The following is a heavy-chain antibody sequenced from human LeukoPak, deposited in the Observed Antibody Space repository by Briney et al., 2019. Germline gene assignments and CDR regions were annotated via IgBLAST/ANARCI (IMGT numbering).Heavy chain of an antibody. CDR1: GYTFTGYY. Sequence: ASVKVSCKTSGYTFTGYYIHWVRLAPGQGLEWMGWINPKSGDTKYAQKFQGRVTMTRDTSITTAYMDLSRLSSDDTAVYYCAREPLYGDLVNGFDYWGQGTLVTVSS. J-gene: IGHJ4*02. CDR3: AREPLYGDLVNGFDY. CDR2: INPKSGDT. D-gene: IGHD4-17*01. V-gene: IGHV1-2*02.